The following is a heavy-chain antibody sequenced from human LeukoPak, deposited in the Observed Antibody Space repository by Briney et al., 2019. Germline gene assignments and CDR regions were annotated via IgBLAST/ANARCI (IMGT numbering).Heavy chain of an antibody. V-gene: IGHV1-8*03. Sequence: GASVKVSCKASGYTFTSYDINWVRQATGQGLEWMGWMNPNSGNTGYAQKFQGRVTITRNTSISTAYMELSSLRSEDTAVYYCARQNYYGSGRGGVEWGMDVWGQGTTVTVSS. D-gene: IGHD3-10*01. CDR3: ARQNYYGSGRGGVEWGMDV. CDR1: GYTFTSYD. CDR2: MNPNSGNT. J-gene: IGHJ6*02.